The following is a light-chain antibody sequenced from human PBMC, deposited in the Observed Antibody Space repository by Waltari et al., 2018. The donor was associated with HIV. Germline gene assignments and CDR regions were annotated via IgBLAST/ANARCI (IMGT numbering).Light chain of an antibody. J-gene: IGLJ3*02. V-gene: IGLV4-69*01. CDR2: VKSDGSH. Sequence: QLVLTQSPSASASLGASVKLTCTLSSGYTSYAIAWHQQQPEKGPRFLMKVKSDGSHNKGDGIPDRFSGSSSGAERYLTISSLQFDDEADYYCQTWGSGLWVFGGGTKLTVL. CDR1: SGYTSYA. CDR3: QTWGSGLWV.